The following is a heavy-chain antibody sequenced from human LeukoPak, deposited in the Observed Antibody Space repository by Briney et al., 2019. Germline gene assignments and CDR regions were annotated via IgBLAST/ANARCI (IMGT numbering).Heavy chain of an antibody. J-gene: IGHJ2*01. CDR1: EFTFSSYV. CDR3: AKDLGVSGYYFDV. CDR2: ISGRGGST. D-gene: IGHD6-25*01. V-gene: IGHV3-23*01. Sequence: SGGSLRLSCAASEFTFSSYVMAWVRQAPGKGLGWVSAISGRGGSTYDADSVKGRFTISRDSSKNTLYLQMNSLRAEDTALYYCAKDLGVSGYYFDVWGRGTLVTVSS.